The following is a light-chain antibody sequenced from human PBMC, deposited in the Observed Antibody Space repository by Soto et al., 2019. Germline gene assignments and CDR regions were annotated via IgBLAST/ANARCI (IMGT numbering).Light chain of an antibody. CDR2: LAS. J-gene: IGKJ1*01. V-gene: IGKV2-28*01. CDR1: QSPLQTNGNTY. Sequence: DIVMTQSPLSLPVTPGEPASISCRSSQSPLQTNGNTYLDWYLQKPGQPPQLLISLASNRASGVPDRFSGSGSGTDFTLKITRVEAEDVGVYYCMQALQTPWTFGQGTKVEIK. CDR3: MQALQTPWT.